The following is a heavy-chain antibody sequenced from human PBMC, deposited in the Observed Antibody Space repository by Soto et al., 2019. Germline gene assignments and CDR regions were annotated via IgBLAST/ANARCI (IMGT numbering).Heavy chain of an antibody. V-gene: IGHV4-39*01. CDR3: ARHVVLRGPRRFEP. CDR2: IYYSGST. Sequence: SETLSLTCTVSGGSISSSSYYWVWIRQPPGKGLDWIGSIYYSGSTYYNPSLKSRVTISVDTSKNQFSLKLSSVTAADTAVYYCARHVVLRGPRRFEPWAQGTLVTVSS. J-gene: IGHJ5*02. D-gene: IGHD3-10*01. CDR1: GGSISSSSYY.